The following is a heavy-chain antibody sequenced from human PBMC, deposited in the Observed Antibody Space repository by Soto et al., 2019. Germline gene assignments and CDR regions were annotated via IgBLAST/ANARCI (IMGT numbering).Heavy chain of an antibody. CDR1: GYTFTSYG. J-gene: IGHJ4*02. CDR2: ISAYNGNT. Sequence: ASVKVSCKASGYTFTSYGISWVRQAPGQGLEWMGWISAYNGNTNYAQKLQGRVTMTTDTSTSTAYMELRSLRSDDTAVYYCARDTINYYGSGTQGYFDYWGQGTLVTVSS. D-gene: IGHD3-10*01. V-gene: IGHV1-18*01. CDR3: ARDTINYYGSGTQGYFDY.